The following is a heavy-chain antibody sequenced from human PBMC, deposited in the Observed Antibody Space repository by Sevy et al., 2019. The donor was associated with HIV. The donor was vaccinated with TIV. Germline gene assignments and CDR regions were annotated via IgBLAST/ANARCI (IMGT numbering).Heavy chain of an antibody. V-gene: IGHV3-74*01. J-gene: IGHJ4*02. CDR3: ARGSSSWKGVDY. CDR1: GFTFNTYW. CDR2: INSDGSST. Sequence: GGSLRLSCAASGFTFNTYWMHWVRQVPGKGLLCVSCINSDGSSTTYADSVKGRFTISRDNAKNTLYLQMNSLRAEDTAVYYCARGSSSWKGVDYWGQGTLVTVSS. D-gene: IGHD6-13*01.